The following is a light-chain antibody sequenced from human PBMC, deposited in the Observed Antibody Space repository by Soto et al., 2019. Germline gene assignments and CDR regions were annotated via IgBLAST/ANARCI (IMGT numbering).Light chain of an antibody. CDR1: SSDVGGYNY. Sequence: QSVLTQPASVYGSPGQSITISCPGTSSDVGGYNYVSWYQQHPGKAPKFMIYDVSNRPSGVSNRFSGSKSGNTASLTISGLQAEDEADYYCTSYTTSNTRQIVFGTGTKVTVL. CDR3: TSYTTSNTRQIV. V-gene: IGLV2-14*01. CDR2: DVS. J-gene: IGLJ1*01.